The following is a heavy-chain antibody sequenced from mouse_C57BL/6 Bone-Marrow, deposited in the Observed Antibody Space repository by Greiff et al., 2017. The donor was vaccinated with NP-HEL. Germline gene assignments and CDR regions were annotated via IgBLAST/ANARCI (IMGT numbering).Heavy chain of an antibody. Sequence: EVQLQQSGPELVKPGASVKISCKASGYTFTDYYMNWVKQSHGKSLEWIGDINPNNGGTSYNQKFKGKATLTVDKSSSTAYMELRSLTSEDSAVYYCARSRDPGAMDYWGQGTSVTVSS. CDR3: ARSRDPGAMDY. CDR1: GYTFTDYY. V-gene: IGHV1-26*01. J-gene: IGHJ4*01. D-gene: IGHD3-3*01. CDR2: INPNNGGT.